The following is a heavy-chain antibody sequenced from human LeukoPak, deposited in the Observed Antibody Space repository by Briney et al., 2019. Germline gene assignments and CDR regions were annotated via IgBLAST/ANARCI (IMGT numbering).Heavy chain of an antibody. CDR3: ALRERPNGGGTMDY. CDR2: IIPIFGTA. V-gene: IGHV1-69*05. CDR1: GGTFSSYA. Sequence: SVKVSCKASGGTFSSYAISWVRQAPGQGLEWMGGIIPIFGTANYAQKFQGRVTITTDESTSTAYMELSSLRSEDTAVYYCALRERPNGGGTMDYWGQGTLVTVSS. D-gene: IGHD3-16*01. J-gene: IGHJ4*02.